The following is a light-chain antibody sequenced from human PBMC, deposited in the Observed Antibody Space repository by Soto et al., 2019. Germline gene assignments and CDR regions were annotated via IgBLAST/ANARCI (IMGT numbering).Light chain of an antibody. CDR3: QQYGSSPRT. CDR1: QTVSSSS. V-gene: IGKV3-20*01. Sequence: VLTQSPGTLSLSPEGRXVVXCRVSQTVSSSSLAWYHQKPGQALRLLIFGASTRAAGFPDRFSGSGSGTDFTLTISRLEPEDFAVYYCQQYGSSPRTFGQGTKVDIK. CDR2: GAS. J-gene: IGKJ1*01.